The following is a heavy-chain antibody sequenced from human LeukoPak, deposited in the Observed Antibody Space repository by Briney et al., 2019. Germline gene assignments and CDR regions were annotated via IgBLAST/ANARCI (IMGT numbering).Heavy chain of an antibody. V-gene: IGHV4-61*02. CDR3: ARVSGSGSYYYYMDV. CDR1: GGSISSGSYY. CDR2: IYTSGST. Sequence: SETLSLTCTVSGGSISSGSYYWSWIRQPAGKGLEWIGRIYTSGSTNYNPSLKSRVTISVDTSKNQFSLKLSSVTAADTAVYYCARVSGSGSYYYYMDVWGKGTTVTVSS. D-gene: IGHD3-10*01. J-gene: IGHJ6*03.